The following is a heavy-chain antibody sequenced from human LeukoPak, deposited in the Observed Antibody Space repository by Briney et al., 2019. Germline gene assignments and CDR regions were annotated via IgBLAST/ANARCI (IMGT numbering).Heavy chain of an antibody. CDR3: ARDIDPRCSSSWYDY. CDR1: GFTFSSYW. J-gene: IGHJ4*02. Sequence: GGSLRLSCAASGFTFSSYWMSWVRQAPGKGLEWVANIKQDGSEKYYVDSVKGRFTISRDNAKNSLYLQMNSLRAEDTAVYYCARDIDPRCSSSWYDYWGQGTLVTVSS. V-gene: IGHV3-7*01. D-gene: IGHD6-13*01. CDR2: IKQDGSEK.